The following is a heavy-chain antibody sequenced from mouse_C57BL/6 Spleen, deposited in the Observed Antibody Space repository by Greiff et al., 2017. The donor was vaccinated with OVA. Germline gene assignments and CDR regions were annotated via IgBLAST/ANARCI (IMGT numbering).Heavy chain of an antibody. CDR1: GYTFTDYE. CDR3: TRKVSGYYAMDY. V-gene: IGHV1-15*01. J-gene: IGHJ4*01. Sequence: VQGVESGAELVRPGASVTLSCKASGYTFTDYEMHWVKQTPVHGLEWIGAIDPETGGTAYNQKFKGKAILTADKSSSTAYMELRSLTSEDSAVYYCTRKVSGYYAMDYWGQGTSVTVSS. CDR2: IDPETGGT.